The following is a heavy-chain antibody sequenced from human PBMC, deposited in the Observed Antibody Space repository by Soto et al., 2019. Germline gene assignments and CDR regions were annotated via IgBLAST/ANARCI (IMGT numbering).Heavy chain of an antibody. V-gene: IGHV4-61*01. Sequence: QVQLQESGPGLVKPSETLSLTCTVSGGSISSGSYYWSWIRQPPGKGLEWIGYIYYSGSTNYNPSLTRRVTISVDTSKNQFSLKLSSVTAADTAVYYCARDHYYGSGSIDYWGQGTLVTVSS. J-gene: IGHJ4*02. CDR2: IYYSGST. D-gene: IGHD3-10*01. CDR1: GGSISSGSYY. CDR3: ARDHYYGSGSIDY.